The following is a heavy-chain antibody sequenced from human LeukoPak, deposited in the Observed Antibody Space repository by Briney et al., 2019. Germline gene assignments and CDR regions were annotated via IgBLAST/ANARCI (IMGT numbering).Heavy chain of an antibody. V-gene: IGHV4-4*07. J-gene: IGHJ4*02. CDR3: ASGRGYSGYDTFDY. D-gene: IGHD5-12*01. CDR2: IYASGGT. CDR1: GGSMNSYY. Sequence: SETLSLTCIVSGGSMNSYYWSWIRQPAGKGLEWIGRIYASGGTYYNPSLQSRVTMSVDTSKQQFSLKVRSVTAADTAVYYCASGRGYSGYDTFDYWGQGTLVTVSS.